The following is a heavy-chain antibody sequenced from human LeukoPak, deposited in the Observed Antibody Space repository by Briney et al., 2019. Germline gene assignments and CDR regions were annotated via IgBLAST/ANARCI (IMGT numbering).Heavy chain of an antibody. J-gene: IGHJ4*02. Sequence: GGSLILSCAASGFNFRNYGMHWVRQAPGKGLEWVAYTRDDGSKNWYGDSVKGRFTISRDNSKSTLYLQMNSLRGEDTAVYYCANGDCRGGRCSSGAYWGEGTLVTVSS. CDR3: ANGDCRGGRCSSGAY. CDR2: TRDDGSKN. V-gene: IGHV3-30*02. D-gene: IGHD2-15*01. CDR1: GFNFRNYG.